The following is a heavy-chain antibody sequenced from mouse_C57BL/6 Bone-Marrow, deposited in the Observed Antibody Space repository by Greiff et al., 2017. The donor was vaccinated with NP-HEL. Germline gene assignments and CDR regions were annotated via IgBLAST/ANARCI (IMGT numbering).Heavy chain of an antibody. D-gene: IGHD2-2*01. Sequence: VQLQQSGAELVRPGASVKLSCTASGFNIKDDYMHWVKQRPEQGLEWIGWIDPENGDTEYASKFQGKATITADTSSNTAYLQLSSLTSEDTGVKYCNTYGNYYGYGGCAYWGQGTGVTVTA. CDR1: GFNIKDDY. V-gene: IGHV14-4*01. CDR2: IDPENGDT. CDR3: NTYGNYYGYGGCAY. J-gene: IGHJ3*01.